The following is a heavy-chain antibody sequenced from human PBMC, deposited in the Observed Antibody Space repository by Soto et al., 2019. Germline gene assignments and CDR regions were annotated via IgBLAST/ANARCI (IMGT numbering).Heavy chain of an antibody. CDR1: GGSISSSNW. J-gene: IGHJ4*02. Sequence: SEALSLTCAVSGGSISSSNWGSWVRPPPGKGLEWIGEIYHSGSTNYNPSLKSRVTISVDKSKNPFSLKLSSVTAADTAVYYCARGITGYSYGFYYWGQGTLVTVSS. CDR3: ARGITGYSYGFYY. CDR2: IYHSGST. D-gene: IGHD5-18*01. V-gene: IGHV4-4*02.